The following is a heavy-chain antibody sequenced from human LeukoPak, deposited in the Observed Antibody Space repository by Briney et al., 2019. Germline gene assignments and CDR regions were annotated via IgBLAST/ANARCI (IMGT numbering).Heavy chain of an antibody. V-gene: IGHV1-69*06. CDR3: ARDWLPYCSSTSCYYFFI. CDR2: IIPIFGTA. D-gene: IGHD2-2*01. Sequence: SVKVSCKASGYTFSSYAISWVRQAPGQGLEWMGGIIPIFGTANYAQKFQGRVTITADKSTSTAYMELNSLRAEDTAVYYCARDWLPYCSSTSCYYFFIWGQGTLVTVSS. CDR1: GYTFSSYA. J-gene: IGHJ4*02.